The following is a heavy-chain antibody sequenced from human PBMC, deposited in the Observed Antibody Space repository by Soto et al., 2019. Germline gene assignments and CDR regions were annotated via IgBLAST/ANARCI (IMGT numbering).Heavy chain of an antibody. V-gene: IGHV2-5*02. CDR3: AHSPRSSESSSSYGLVYWFES. D-gene: IGHD6-6*01. J-gene: IGHJ5*01. Sequence: SGPTLVNPTQTLTLTCTFSGFSLSTSGVGVGWIRQPPGKALEWLALIYWDDDKRYSPSLKSRLTITKDTSKHQVVLTMTNMDPVDTAIYYCAHSPRSSESSSSYGLVYWFESWGEGTLVTVAS. CDR1: GFSLSTSGVG. CDR2: IYWDDDK.